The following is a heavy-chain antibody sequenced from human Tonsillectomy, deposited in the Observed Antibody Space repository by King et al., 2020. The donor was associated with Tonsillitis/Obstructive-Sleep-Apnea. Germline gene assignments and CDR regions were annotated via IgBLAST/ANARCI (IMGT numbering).Heavy chain of an antibody. V-gene: IGHV3-30*01. D-gene: IGHD6-6*01. CDR2: ISYDGSNK. CDR3: ARGFGPDSSSSAPDY. J-gene: IGHJ4*02. CDR1: GFIFNTYA. Sequence: VQLVESGGGVVQPGRSLRLSCAASGFIFNTYAMHWVRQAPGKGLEWGAVISYDGSNKYYADSVKGRFTISRDNSKNTLYLQMNSLRAEDTAVYYCARGFGPDSSSSAPDYWGQGTLVTVSS.